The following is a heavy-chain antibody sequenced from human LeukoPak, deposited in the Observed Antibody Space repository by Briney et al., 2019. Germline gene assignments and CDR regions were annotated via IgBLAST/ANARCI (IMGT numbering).Heavy chain of an antibody. CDR3: ARNDYDFWSGYHY. V-gene: IGHV3-48*04. D-gene: IGHD3-3*01. CDR2: ISSSSTTI. CDR1: GYTLSHFG. Sequence: EGSLRLSCAASGYTLSHFGMNWLRQAPGKGLEWISYISSSSTTIYYADSVKGRFAISRDNAKNSLSLQMNSLRAEDTAVYYCARNDYDFWSGYHYWGQGTLVTVSS. J-gene: IGHJ4*02.